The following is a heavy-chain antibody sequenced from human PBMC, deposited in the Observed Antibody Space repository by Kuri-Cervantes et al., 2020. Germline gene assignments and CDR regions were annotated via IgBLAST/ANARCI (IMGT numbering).Heavy chain of an antibody. J-gene: IGHJ6*02. CDR3: ARDYPILTTVTTGYYYGMDV. CDR1: GFTFSSYD. V-gene: IGHV3-13*01. D-gene: IGHD4-17*01. CDR2: IGTAGDT. Sequence: GGSLRLSCAASGFTFSSYDMHWVRQATGKGLEWVSAIGTAGDTYYPGSVKGRFTISREDANNSLYLQMNSLRAGDTAVYYCARDYPILTTVTTGYYYGMDVWGQGTTVTVSS.